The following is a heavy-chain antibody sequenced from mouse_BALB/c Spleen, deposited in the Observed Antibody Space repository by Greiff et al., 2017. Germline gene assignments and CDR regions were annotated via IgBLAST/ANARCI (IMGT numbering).Heavy chain of an antibody. V-gene: IGHV3-2*02. CDR2: ISYSGST. CDR3: ARGGLTGTYFDY. Sequence: ESGPGLVKPSQSLSLTCTVTGYSITSDYAWNWIRQFPGNKLEWMGYISYSGSTSYNPSLKSRISITRDTSKNQFFLQLNSVTTEDTATYYCARGGLTGTYFDYWGQGTTLTVSS. CDR1: GYSITSDYA. D-gene: IGHD4-1*01. J-gene: IGHJ2*01.